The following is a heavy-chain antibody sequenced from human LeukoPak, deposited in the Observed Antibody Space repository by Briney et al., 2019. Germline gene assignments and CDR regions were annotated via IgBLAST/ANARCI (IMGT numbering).Heavy chain of an antibody. Sequence: GGSLRLSCEASGITLNSYWMSWVRQAPGKGLEWMANINQDGSEKYYVDSVEGRFTISRDNANNSLYLQMNSLRAEDTAVYYCARRRTTVTTSLDYWGQGTLVTVSS. V-gene: IGHV3-7*01. D-gene: IGHD4-17*01. J-gene: IGHJ4*02. CDR3: ARRRTTVTTSLDY. CDR2: INQDGSEK. CDR1: GITLNSYW.